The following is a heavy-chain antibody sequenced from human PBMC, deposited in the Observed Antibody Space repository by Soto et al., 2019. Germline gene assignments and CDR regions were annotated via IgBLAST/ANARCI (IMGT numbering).Heavy chain of an antibody. Sequence: AAVKVSCKASGYTFTGYHMNWVLQAPGQGLEWMGWINPNSGVTNYGQKFQGRVTMTRDLTISTAYMELSGLRSDDTAVYYCAREVTMVRGARVYGMDVWGQGTTVT. D-gene: IGHD3-10*01. CDR1: GYTFTGYH. CDR3: AREVTMVRGARVYGMDV. CDR2: INPNSGVT. V-gene: IGHV1-2*02. J-gene: IGHJ6*02.